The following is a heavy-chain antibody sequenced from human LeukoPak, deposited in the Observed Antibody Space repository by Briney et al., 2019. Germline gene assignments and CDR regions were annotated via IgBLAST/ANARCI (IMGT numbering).Heavy chain of an antibody. CDR1: GYTFTSYG. D-gene: IGHD3-10*01. V-gene: IGHV1-18*04. CDR2: ISAYNGNT. Sequence: ASVNVSCKASGYTFTSYGISWVRQAPGQGLEWMGWISAYNGNTNYAQKLQGRVTMTTDTSTSTAYMELRSLRSDDTAVYYRARDESYYYGSGSYYSFDYWGQGTLVTVSS. CDR3: ARDESYYYGSGSYYSFDY. J-gene: IGHJ4*02.